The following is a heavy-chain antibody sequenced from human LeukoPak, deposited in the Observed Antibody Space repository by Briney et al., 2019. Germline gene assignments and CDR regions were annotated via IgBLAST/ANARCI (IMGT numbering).Heavy chain of an antibody. D-gene: IGHD3-10*01. CDR3: AKALPGYGSGSYSYLDY. CDR1: GFTFDDYA. J-gene: IGHJ4*02. V-gene: IGHV3-43*02. CDR2: ISGDGGST. Sequence: PGGSLRLSCAASGFTFDDYAMHWVRQAPGKGLEWVSLISGDGGSTYYADSVKGRFTISRDNSKNSLYLQMNSLRTEDTALYYCAKALPGYGSGSYSYLDYWGQGTLVTVSS.